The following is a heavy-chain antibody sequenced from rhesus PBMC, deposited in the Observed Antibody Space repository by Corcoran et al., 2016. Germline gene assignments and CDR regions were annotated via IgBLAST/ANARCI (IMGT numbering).Heavy chain of an antibody. D-gene: IGHD6S26*01. CDR1: GGSVSSSNW. CDR3: ARDQSTGWSIGY. CDR2: ISGSSGST. Sequence: QVQLQESGPGLVKPSETLSLTCAVSGGSVSSSNWWSRIRQPPGKGLEWIGYISGSSGSTYYNPSLKSRVTMSTDTSKNQFSLKLSSVTAADTAVYYCARDQSTGWSIGYWGQGVLVTVSS. V-gene: IGHV4-65*01. J-gene: IGHJ4*01.